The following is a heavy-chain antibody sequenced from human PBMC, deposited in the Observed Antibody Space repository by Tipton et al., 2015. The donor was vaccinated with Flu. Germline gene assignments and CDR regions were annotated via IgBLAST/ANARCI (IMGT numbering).Heavy chain of an antibody. CDR3: ARDLSFDY. Sequence: QSGPEVKTPGASVKVSCKASGYTFTGYFMHWVRQAPGQRLEWVAIINPSGGSTKYTQKFQGRVTATRDTSTSTVYMELSSLRSEDTAVYYCARDLSFDYWGQGTLVTVSS. CDR2: INPSGGST. J-gene: IGHJ4*02. CDR1: GYTFTGYF. V-gene: IGHV1-46*01.